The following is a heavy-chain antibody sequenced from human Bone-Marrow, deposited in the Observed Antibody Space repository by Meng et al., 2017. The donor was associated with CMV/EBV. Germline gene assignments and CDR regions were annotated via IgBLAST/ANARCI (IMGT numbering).Heavy chain of an antibody. CDR2: IGTAGDT. V-gene: IGHV3-13*01. J-gene: IGHJ4*02. D-gene: IGHD3-3*01. CDR1: GFTFTNHD. CDR3: VRGTAAVDPGEWQFDF. Sequence: GGSLRLSCAASGFTFTNHDMHWVRQPMGKGLQWVSVIGTAGDTYYSGSVKGRFFISREDARESLHLQMNTLRAEDTAVYYCVRGTAAVDPGEWQFDFWGQGALVTVSS.